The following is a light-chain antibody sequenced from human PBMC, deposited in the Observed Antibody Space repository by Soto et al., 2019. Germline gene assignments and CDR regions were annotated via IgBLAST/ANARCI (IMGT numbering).Light chain of an antibody. Sequence: DIQMTQSPSSVSASVGDRVTITCRASQGISSWLAWYQKKPRKAPNLLIYAASILQSGVPSRFSGIASGTDFYLSISSHQRENFATYYCPLDNSFPDTFGPGTKVHIQ. CDR3: PLDNSFPDT. CDR2: AAS. V-gene: IGKV1-12*01. CDR1: QGISSW. J-gene: IGKJ3*01.